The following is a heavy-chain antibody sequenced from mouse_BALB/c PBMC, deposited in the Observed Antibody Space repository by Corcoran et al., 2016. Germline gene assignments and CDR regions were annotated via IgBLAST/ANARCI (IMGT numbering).Heavy chain of an antibody. Sequence: QIQLVQSGPELKQTGETVTVSCKASGYTFTNYGMNWVKQAPGKGFKWMGWIKSYTGEPTYADDFKGRFAFSLETSASTAYLQINNLKNEDMATYFCAREPYSMDYWGQGTSVTVSS. CDR2: IKSYTGEP. J-gene: IGHJ4*01. CDR1: GYTFTNYG. V-gene: IGHV9-1*02. CDR3: AREPYSMDY.